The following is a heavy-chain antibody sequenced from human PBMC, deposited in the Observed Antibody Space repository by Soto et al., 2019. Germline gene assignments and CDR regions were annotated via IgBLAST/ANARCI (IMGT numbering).Heavy chain of an antibody. J-gene: IGHJ4*02. D-gene: IGHD3-16*01. CDR2: IGSSGNT. Sequence: GGSLRLSCAASGFTFSSYAMSWVRRAPGKGLDWVSTIGSSGNTYYAYSVKGRFTVSRDNSKSTLYLQMKSLTAEDTAVYYCAKAYFVWSSEQPYYFDYWGQGTLVTVSS. V-gene: IGHV3-23*01. CDR3: AKAYFVWSSEQPYYFDY. CDR1: GFTFSSYA.